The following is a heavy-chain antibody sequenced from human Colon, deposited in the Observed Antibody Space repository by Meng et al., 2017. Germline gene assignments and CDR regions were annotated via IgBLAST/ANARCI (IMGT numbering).Heavy chain of an antibody. Sequence: ASVKVSCKASGYTFTAYYMHWVRQAPGQGLEWLGWINPTSGDTNYAQKFQGRVTVTRDRSISTAYMELSGLSSDDTAVYYCARDHTRYYYALGVDYWGQGTLVTVSS. V-gene: IGHV1-2*02. CDR1: GYTFTAYY. CDR2: INPTSGDT. J-gene: IGHJ4*02. D-gene: IGHD3-10*01. CDR3: ARDHTRYYYALGVDY.